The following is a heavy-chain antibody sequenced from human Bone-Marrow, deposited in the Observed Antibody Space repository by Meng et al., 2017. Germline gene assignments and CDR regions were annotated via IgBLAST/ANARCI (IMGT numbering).Heavy chain of an antibody. D-gene: IGHD4-11*01. J-gene: IGHJ4*02. CDR1: GGSFSDYY. CDR2: INHSGST. CDR3: ARGPTTMAHDFDY. V-gene: IGHV4-34*01. Sequence: VQLQLGGVGLLKPSVTLSLPCVVSGGSFSDYYWSWIRQPPGKGLEWIGEINHSGSTNYNPSLESRATISVDTSQNNLSLKLSSVTAADSAVYYCARGPTTMAHDFDYWGQGTLVTVSS.